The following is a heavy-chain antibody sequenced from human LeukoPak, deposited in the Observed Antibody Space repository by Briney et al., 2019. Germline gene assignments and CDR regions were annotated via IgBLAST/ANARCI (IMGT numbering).Heavy chain of an antibody. CDR3: AKQVVAVAFDV. CDR1: GFTFSTYG. D-gene: IGHD3-22*01. V-gene: IGHV3-23*01. J-gene: IGHJ3*01. Sequence: PGGFLRLSCAASGFTFSTYGMSWVRQAPGKGLEWVSGISGSGGNTYYADSVKGRFTISRDNSKTTLYLQMNSLRAEDTAVYYCAKQVVAVAFDVWGQGTMVTVSS. CDR2: ISGSGGNT.